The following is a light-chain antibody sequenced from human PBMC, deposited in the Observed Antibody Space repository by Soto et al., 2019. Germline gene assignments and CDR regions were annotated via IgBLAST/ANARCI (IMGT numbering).Light chain of an antibody. J-gene: IGLJ2*01. V-gene: IGLV1-40*01. CDR1: SSNIGAGYD. CDR3: QSYDSSLSAL. CDR2: GNS. Sequence: QSVLTQPPSVSGAPGQRVTISCTGTSSNIGAGYDVHWYQQRPGTAPKLLIYGNSNRPSGVPDRFSGSKSGTSASLAITGLQAQDAADYYCQSYDSSLSALFGGGTKLTVL.